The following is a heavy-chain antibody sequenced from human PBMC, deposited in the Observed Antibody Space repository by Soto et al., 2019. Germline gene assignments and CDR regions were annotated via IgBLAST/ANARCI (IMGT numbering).Heavy chain of an antibody. Sequence: QVQLVQSGAEVKNPGASVKVSCKTSGYTFTKYGVGWVRQAPGQGLEWRGWISGSSGNANYAEKVQGRITLTTDTSTSTAYIELRSLRSDDTAVYYCAREMAGLGGEYDYWGQGTLVTVSS. D-gene: IGHD3-16*01. CDR1: GYTFTKYG. V-gene: IGHV1-18*01. CDR2: ISGSSGNA. CDR3: AREMAGLGGEYDY. J-gene: IGHJ4*02.